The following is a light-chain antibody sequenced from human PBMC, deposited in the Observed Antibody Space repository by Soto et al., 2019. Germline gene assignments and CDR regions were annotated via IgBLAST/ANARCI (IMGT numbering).Light chain of an antibody. CDR2: DVS. J-gene: IGLJ1*01. V-gene: IGLV2-11*01. CDR3: CSYAGTYTYV. CDR1: SSDVGGFNY. Sequence: QSALTQPRSVSGSPGQSVTISCTGTSSDVGGFNYVSRYQQHPGKDPKLMIYDVSERPSGVPDRFSGSKSGNTASLTISGLQADDEADYYCCSYAGTYTYVFGTGTKVTVL.